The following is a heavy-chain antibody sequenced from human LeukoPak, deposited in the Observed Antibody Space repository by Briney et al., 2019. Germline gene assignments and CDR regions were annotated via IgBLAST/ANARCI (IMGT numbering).Heavy chain of an antibody. CDR1: GFSLSGSA. J-gene: IGHJ3*02. CDR2: IRSKLNKYAT. CDR3: ARHDYGRIAFDI. V-gene: IGHV3-73*01. Sequence: GGSLRLSCAASGFSLSGSAVHWVRQAPGKGLEWVGRIRSKLNKYATAYGESMKGRVTVSRDDSENTAFLQMNSLKSEDTADYYCARHDYGRIAFDIWGRGTVVTVSS. D-gene: IGHD4-17*01.